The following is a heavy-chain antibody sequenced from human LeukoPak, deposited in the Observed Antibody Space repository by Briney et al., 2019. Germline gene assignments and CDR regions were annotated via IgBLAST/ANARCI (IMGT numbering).Heavy chain of an antibody. J-gene: IGHJ3*02. CDR2: IVVGSGNT. Sequence: SVKVSCKASGFTFTSSAMQWVRQARGQRLEWIGWIVVGSGNTNYAQKFQERVTITRDMSTSTAYMELSSLRSEDTAVYYCAADTRGELMHYFDAFDIWGQGTMVTVSS. CDR1: GFTFTSSA. CDR3: AADTRGELMHYFDAFDI. D-gene: IGHD1-26*01. V-gene: IGHV1-58*02.